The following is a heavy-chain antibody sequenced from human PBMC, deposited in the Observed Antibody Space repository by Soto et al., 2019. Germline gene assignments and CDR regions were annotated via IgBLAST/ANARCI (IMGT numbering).Heavy chain of an antibody. V-gene: IGHV6-1*01. J-gene: IGHJ3*02. CDR1: GDSVSSNSSA. D-gene: IGHD6-13*01. Sequence: PSQTLSLTCAISGDSVSSNSSAWNWIRQSPSRGLEWLGRTYYRSKWYNDYAVSVKSRITINPDTSKNQFSLQLNSVTPEDTAVYYCARDFTSSIAAAGTIAFDIWGQGTMVTVS. CDR2: TYYRSKWYN. CDR3: ARDFTSSIAAAGTIAFDI.